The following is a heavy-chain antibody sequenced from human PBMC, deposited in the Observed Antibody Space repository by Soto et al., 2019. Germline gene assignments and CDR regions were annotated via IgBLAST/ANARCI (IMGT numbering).Heavy chain of an antibody. J-gene: IGHJ3*02. D-gene: IGHD2-2*02. Sequence: GGSLRLSCAASGFTFSSYEMNWVRQAPGKGLEWVSYISSSGSTIYYADSVKGRFTISRDNAKNSLYLQMNSLRAEDTAVYYCARGGTLCSSTSCYTAFDIWGQGTMVTVSS. CDR1: GFTFSSYE. CDR3: ARGGTLCSSTSCYTAFDI. CDR2: ISSSGSTI. V-gene: IGHV3-48*03.